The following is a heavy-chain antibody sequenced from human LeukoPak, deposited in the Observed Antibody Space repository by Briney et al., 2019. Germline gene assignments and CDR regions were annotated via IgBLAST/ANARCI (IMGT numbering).Heavy chain of an antibody. CDR1: GGSISSSSYY. V-gene: IGHV4-39*07. Sequence: SETLSLTCTVSGGSISSSSYYWGWIRQPPGKGLEWIGSIYYSGSTYYNPSLKSRVTISVDRSKNQFSLKLSSVTAADTAVYYCAREKYYDSSGYPAYWGQGTLVTVSS. CDR2: IYYSGST. J-gene: IGHJ4*02. D-gene: IGHD3-22*01. CDR3: AREKYYDSSGYPAY.